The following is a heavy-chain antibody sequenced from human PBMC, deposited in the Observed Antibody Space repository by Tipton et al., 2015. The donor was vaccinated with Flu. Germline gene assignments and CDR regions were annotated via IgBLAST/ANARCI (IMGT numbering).Heavy chain of an antibody. D-gene: IGHD3-3*01. J-gene: IGHJ5*02. V-gene: IGHV3-48*03. CDR2: ISSSGSTI. CDR3: ARRYYDFWSGNPSGFDP. Sequence: SLRLSCAASGFTFSSYEMNWVRQAPGKGLEWVSYISSSGSTIYYADSVKGRFTISRDNAKNSLYLQMNSLRAEDTAVYYCARRYYDFWSGNPSGFDPWGQGTLVTVSS. CDR1: GFTFSSYE.